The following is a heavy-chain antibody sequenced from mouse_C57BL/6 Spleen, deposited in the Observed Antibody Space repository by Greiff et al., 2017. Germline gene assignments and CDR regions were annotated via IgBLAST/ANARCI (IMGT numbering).Heavy chain of an antibody. CDR2: IYPGDGDT. CDR1: GYAFSSSW. D-gene: IGHD1-1*01. CDR3: AREEIYYYGSTRYWYFDV. V-gene: IGHV1-82*01. J-gene: IGHJ1*03. Sequence: LQESGPELVKPGASVKISCKASGYAFSSSWMNWVKQRPGKGLEWIGRIYPGDGDTNYNGKFKGKATLTADKSSSTAYMQLSSLTSEDSAVYFCAREEIYYYGSTRYWYFDVWGTGTTVTVSS.